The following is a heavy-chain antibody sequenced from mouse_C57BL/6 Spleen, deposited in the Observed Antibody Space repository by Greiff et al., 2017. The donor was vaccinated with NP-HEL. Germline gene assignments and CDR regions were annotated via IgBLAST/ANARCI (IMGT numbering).Heavy chain of an antibody. CDR3: ARRRDGSSYGYFDY. Sequence: VQLLQSGPVLVKPGASVKMSCKASGYTFTDYYMNWVKQSHGKSLEWIGAINPYNGGTSYNQKVKGQATLTVDKSSITTYMELNSLTSEDSAVYYCARRRDGSSYGYFDYWGQGTTLTVSS. CDR2: INPYNGGT. CDR1: GYTFTDYY. D-gene: IGHD1-1*01. J-gene: IGHJ2*01. V-gene: IGHV1-19*01.